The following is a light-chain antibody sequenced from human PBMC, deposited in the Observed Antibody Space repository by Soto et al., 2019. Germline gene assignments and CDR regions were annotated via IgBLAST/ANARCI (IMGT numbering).Light chain of an antibody. CDR2: EGS. V-gene: IGLV2-23*01. J-gene: IGLJ1*01. Sequence: QSALTQPASVSGSPGQSITISCTGTSSDVGSYNLVSWYQQHPGKAPKLMIFEGSQRPSGVSNRFSGSMSGNTASLTISGLQAEDEADYYCCSYASGSTYVFGTGTKVTVL. CDR3: CSYASGSTYV. CDR1: SSDVGSYNL.